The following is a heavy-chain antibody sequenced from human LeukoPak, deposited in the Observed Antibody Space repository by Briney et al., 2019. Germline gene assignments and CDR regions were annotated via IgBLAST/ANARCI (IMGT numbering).Heavy chain of an antibody. CDR1: GYTFSDYY. V-gene: IGHV1-2*02. J-gene: IGHJ5*02. CDR3: ARVGVSGSYYIDINWFDP. CDR2: INPNSGAT. D-gene: IGHD3-10*01. Sequence: ASVKVSCKASGYTFSDYYMHWVRQGPGQGLEWMGWINPNSGATSYARKFQGRVTMTRDTSISAVYMELSRLRSDDTAVYYCARVGVSGSYYIDINWFDPWGQGTLVTVSS.